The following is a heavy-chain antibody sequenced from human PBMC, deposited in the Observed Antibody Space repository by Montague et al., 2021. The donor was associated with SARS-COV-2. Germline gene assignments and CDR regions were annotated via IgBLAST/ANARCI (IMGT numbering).Heavy chain of an antibody. CDR3: AKEPISGVRTSPFDF. Sequence: SLRLSCAASGFTFSNFGMSWVRQAPGKGLEWVSAISGGDDKTFYANFVRGRFTISRDNFKNTLYLQMNSLRAEDTAVYYCAKEPISGVRTSPFDFWGQGTLVTVSS. CDR2: ISGGDDKT. D-gene: IGHD3-10*01. J-gene: IGHJ4*02. V-gene: IGHV3-23*01. CDR1: GFTFSNFG.